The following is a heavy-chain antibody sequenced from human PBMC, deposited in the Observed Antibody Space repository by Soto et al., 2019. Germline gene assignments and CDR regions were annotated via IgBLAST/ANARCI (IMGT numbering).Heavy chain of an antibody. CDR2: VSVDPVNT. V-gene: IGHV3-23*01. CDR3: AADGIRGMRLDN. Sequence: PGGSLRLSCAASGLTLSAYPMSWVRQAPCKGLQWVASVSVDPVNTYYADSVKGRFTISRDNSKNTVYLQMNSLKTEDTAFYYWAADGIRGMRLDNWGQGTLVTVSS. CDR1: GLTLSAYP. D-gene: IGHD1-1*01. J-gene: IGHJ4*02.